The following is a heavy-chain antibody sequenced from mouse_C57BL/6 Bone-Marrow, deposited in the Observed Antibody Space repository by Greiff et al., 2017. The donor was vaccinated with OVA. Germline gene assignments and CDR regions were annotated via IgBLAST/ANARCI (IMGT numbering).Heavy chain of an antibody. V-gene: IGHV5-4*01. Sequence: EVKVVESGGGLVKPGGSLKLSCAASGFTFSSYAMSWVRQTPEKRLEWIATISAGGSYTYYTDNVKGRFTISRDNAKNNLYLQMSHLKSEDTAMYYCARERENDYDAAWFAYWGQGSLVTVSA. CDR1: GFTFSSYA. D-gene: IGHD2-4*01. CDR3: ARERENDYDAAWFAY. CDR2: ISAGGSYT. J-gene: IGHJ3*01.